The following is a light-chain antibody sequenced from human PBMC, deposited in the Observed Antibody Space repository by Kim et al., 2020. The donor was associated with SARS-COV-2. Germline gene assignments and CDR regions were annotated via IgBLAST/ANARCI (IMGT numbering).Light chain of an antibody. CDR3: SSFTSSISYV. CDR1: SSDIGAYYF. J-gene: IGLJ1*01. Sequence: GQSITISCTGTSSDIGAYYFVSWYRQHPGKAPNLMIYDVIKRPSGVSNRFSGSKSGNTASLTISGLQAEDEADYYCSSFTSSISYVFGSGTKVTVL. V-gene: IGLV2-14*03. CDR2: DVI.